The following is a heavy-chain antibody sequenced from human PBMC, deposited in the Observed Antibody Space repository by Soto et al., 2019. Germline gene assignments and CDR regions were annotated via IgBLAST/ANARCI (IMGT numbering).Heavy chain of an antibody. J-gene: IGHJ4*02. D-gene: IGHD5-18*01. CDR2: ISYDGSLQ. CDR1: GFAFSSYG. V-gene: IGHV3-30*03. CDR3: VSDRGYGHASVPYS. Sequence: QAQLVESGGGVVQPGRSLRLSCAASGFAFSSYGMHWVRQAPGTGLEWVAVISYDGSLQHYADSVKGRFTISRDNSKNTVLLQMSSLRAEVTAVYYCVSDRGYGHASVPYSWGQGTLVSVSS.